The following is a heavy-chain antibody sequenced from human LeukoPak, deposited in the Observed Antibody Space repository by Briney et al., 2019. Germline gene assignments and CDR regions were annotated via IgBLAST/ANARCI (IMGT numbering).Heavy chain of an antibody. CDR1: GGSFSGYY. Sequence: SETLSLTCAVYGGSFSGYYWSWIRQPPGKGLEWIGSIYYSGSTYYNPSLKSRVTISVDTSKNQFSLKLSSVTAADTAVYYCARDFIAAAGTTPGGYWGQGTLVTVSS. J-gene: IGHJ4*02. CDR3: ARDFIAAAGTTPGGY. V-gene: IGHV4-34*01. CDR2: IYYSGST. D-gene: IGHD6-13*01.